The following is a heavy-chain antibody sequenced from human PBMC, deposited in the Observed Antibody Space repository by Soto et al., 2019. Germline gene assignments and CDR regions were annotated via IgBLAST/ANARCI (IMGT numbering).Heavy chain of an antibody. CDR2: ISAYNGNT. CDR3: ARDKVLLELPRDYYYGMDV. CDR1: GYTVTSYG. J-gene: IGHJ6*02. V-gene: IGHV1-18*04. D-gene: IGHD1-7*01. Sequence: ASVKVSCRAYGYTVTSYGISWVRQAPGQGLEWMGWISAYNGNTNYAQKLQGRVTMTTDTSTSTAYMELRSLRSDDTAVYYCARDKVLLELPRDYYYGMDVWGQGTTVTVSS.